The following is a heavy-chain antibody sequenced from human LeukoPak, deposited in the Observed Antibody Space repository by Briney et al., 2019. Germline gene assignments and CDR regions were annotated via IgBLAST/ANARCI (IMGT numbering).Heavy chain of an antibody. J-gene: IGHJ6*02. V-gene: IGHV1-18*01. CDR2: ISAYNGNT. CDR1: GYTFTSYG. D-gene: IGHD6-13*01. CDR3: ARDIVAARSYYYYYGMDA. Sequence: GASVKVSCKASGYTFTSYGISWVRQAPGQGLEWMGWISAYNGNTNYAQKLQGRVTMTTDTSTSTAYMELRSLRSDDTAVYYCARDIVAARSYYYYYGMDAWGQGTMVIVSS.